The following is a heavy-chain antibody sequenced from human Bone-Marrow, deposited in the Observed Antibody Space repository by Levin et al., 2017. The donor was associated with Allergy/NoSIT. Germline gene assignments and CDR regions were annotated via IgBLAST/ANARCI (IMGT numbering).Heavy chain of an antibody. J-gene: IGHJ4*02. V-gene: IGHV4-59*01. CDR3: AREKPAAGHFDS. CDR1: GGSISGYY. CDR2: VHYTGAT. Sequence: PSETLSLTCAVSGGSISGYYWNWIRQPPGKGLEWIGYVHYTGATNYNPSLKSRVTMSVDTSKNQFSLKLTSVTAADTAVYYCAREKPAAGHFDSWGQGTLVTVSS. D-gene: IGHD6-13*01.